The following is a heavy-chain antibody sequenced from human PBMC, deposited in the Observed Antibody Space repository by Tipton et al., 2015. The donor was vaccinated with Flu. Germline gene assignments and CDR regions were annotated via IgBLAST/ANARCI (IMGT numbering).Heavy chain of an antibody. CDR3: VKASSFYGGWFDP. J-gene: IGHJ5*02. D-gene: IGHD3-3*02. Sequence: SLRLSCVASGFTYDDYGMHWVRQAPGKGLEWVSGISWNKLTMDSADSVKGRFTISRDNAKNSLYLQMNSLRPDDTALYYCVKASSFYGGWFDPWGQGTLVTVSS. V-gene: IGHV3-9*01. CDR1: GFTYDDYG. CDR2: ISWNKLTM.